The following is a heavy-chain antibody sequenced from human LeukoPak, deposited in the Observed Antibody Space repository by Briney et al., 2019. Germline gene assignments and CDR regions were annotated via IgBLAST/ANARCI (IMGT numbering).Heavy chain of an antibody. CDR2: INPNSGGT. CDR3: ARGDNYYGSGGPPDY. Sequence: GASVKVSCKASGYTFTGYYMHWVRQAPGQGLEWMGWINPNSGGTNYAQKFQGRITMTRDTSISTAYMELSRLRSDDTAVYYCARGDNYYGSGGPPDYWGQGTLVTVSS. CDR1: GYTFTGYY. V-gene: IGHV1-2*02. J-gene: IGHJ4*02. D-gene: IGHD3-10*01.